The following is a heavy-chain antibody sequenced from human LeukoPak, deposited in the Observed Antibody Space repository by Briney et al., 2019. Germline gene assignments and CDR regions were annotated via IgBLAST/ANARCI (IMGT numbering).Heavy chain of an antibody. CDR2: INHVEST. CDR1: GGSFSGYY. J-gene: IGHJ6*02. V-gene: IGHV4-34*01. D-gene: IGHD3-22*01. Sequence: SETLSLTCAVSGGSFSGYYWYWIRQPPGKGLEWIGEINHVESTNYNPSLKSRATLSVDTSKNQFSLKLTSVTAADTAVYYCERGRTYYYDTSGYYHSIYYGMDVWGQGTTVIVSS. CDR3: ERGRTYYYDTSGYYHSIYYGMDV.